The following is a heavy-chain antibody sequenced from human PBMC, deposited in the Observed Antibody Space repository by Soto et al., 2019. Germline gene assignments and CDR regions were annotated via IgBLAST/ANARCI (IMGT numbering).Heavy chain of an antibody. CDR1: GYIFTGYF. D-gene: IGHD1-26*01. J-gene: IGHJ6*02. CDR2: INPNNSAT. V-gene: IGHV1-2*02. Sequence: GASVKVSCKASGYIFTGYFIQWLRQAPGQGLEWMGWINPNNSATNYAQKFQGRVTMTRDTSLGAAYIELNSLRPDDTALYYCARITWDRDHYYGMDVWGQGTTVTVSS. CDR3: ARITWDRDHYYGMDV.